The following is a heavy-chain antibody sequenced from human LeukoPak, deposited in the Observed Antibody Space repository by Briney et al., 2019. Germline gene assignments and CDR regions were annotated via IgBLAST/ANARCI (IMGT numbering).Heavy chain of an antibody. Sequence: SETPSLTCTVSGGSISSYYWSWIRQPAGKGLEWIGRIYTSGSTNYNPSLKSRVTMSVDTSKNQFSLKLSSVTAADTAVYYCTGKYYYDSSGYYYADYWGQGTLVTVSS. CDR3: TGKYYYDSSGYYYADY. CDR2: IYTSGST. J-gene: IGHJ4*02. V-gene: IGHV4-4*07. CDR1: GGSISSYY. D-gene: IGHD3-22*01.